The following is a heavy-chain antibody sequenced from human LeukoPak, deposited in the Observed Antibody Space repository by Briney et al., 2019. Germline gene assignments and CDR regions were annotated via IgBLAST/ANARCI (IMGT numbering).Heavy chain of an antibody. CDR1: GGSISSGTFY. Sequence: SETLSLTCIVSGGSISSGTFYWGWIRQPPGKGLEWIGSIYSSGNPYNNPSLKSRVTISIDTSKNHFSLQLTSVTVADTAVYYCATGGDKPLFNWFDPWGQGTLVTVSS. D-gene: IGHD3-16*01. CDR3: ATGGDKPLFNWFDP. CDR2: IYSSGNP. V-gene: IGHV4-39*02. J-gene: IGHJ5*02.